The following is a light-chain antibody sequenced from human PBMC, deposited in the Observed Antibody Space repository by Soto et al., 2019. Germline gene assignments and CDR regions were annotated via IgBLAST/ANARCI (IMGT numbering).Light chain of an antibody. CDR2: EVT. Sequence: QSALTQPASVSGSPGQSITISYTGTSSDVGGYNYVSWYQQHPGKAPKLMIYEVTNRPSGVSNRFSGSKSGNTASLTISGLQAEDEADYYCSSYGGSNNYVVFGGGTKLTVL. CDR1: SSDVGGYNY. V-gene: IGLV2-14*01. CDR3: SSYGGSNNYVV. J-gene: IGLJ2*01.